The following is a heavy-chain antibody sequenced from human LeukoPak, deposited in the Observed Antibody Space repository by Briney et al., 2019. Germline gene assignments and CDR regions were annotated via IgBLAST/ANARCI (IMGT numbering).Heavy chain of an antibody. Sequence: SETLSLTCTVSGGSISSYCWSWIRQPPGKGLEWIGYIYYSGSTTSNPSLKSRVTISVDTSKNQFSLKLRSVTAADTAVYYCARDARGSGSLFGFDPWGQGTLVTVSS. CDR3: ARDARGSGSLFGFDP. V-gene: IGHV4-59*01. CDR2: IYYSGST. J-gene: IGHJ5*02. CDR1: GGSISSYC. D-gene: IGHD3-3*01.